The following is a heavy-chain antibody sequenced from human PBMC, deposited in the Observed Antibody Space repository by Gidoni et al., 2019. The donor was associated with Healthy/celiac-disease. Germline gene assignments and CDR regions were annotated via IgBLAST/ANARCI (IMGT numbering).Heavy chain of an antibody. D-gene: IGHD3-9*01. CDR3: AIYFDWFLYLNWFDP. J-gene: IGHJ5*02. CDR1: GYSRSGGYY. V-gene: IGHV4-38-2*02. CDR2: IYHSGST. Sequence: VELQEAGPGLVKPAEALSLSCTGTGYSRSGGYYWGWIRQPTGRGLEWIGSIYHSGSTYYNPSLTSRVTISLVTSKNQFSLKLSSVTSADTAVYYCAIYFDWFLYLNWFDPWGQGTLVTVSS.